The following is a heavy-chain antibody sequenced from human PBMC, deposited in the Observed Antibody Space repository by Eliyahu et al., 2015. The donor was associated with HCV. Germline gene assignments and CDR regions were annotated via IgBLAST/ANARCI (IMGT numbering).Heavy chain of an antibody. D-gene: IGHD3-10*01. CDR2: IWYDGSNK. J-gene: IGHJ4*02. CDR1: GFXFSSYG. V-gene: IGHV3-33*01. Sequence: QVQLVESGGGVVQPGRSLRLSCXASGFXFSSYGMHWVRQAPGKGLEWVAVIWYDGSNKYYADSVKGRFTISRDNSKNTLYLQMNSLRAEDTAVYYCARETYGSGSYYVDCFDYWGQGTLVTVSS. CDR3: ARETYGSGSYYVDCFDY.